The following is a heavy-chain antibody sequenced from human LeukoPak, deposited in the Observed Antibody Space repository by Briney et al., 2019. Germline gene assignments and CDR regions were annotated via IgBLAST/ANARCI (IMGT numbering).Heavy chain of an antibody. V-gene: IGHV3-21*01. CDR1: GFSFSDYS. Sequence: PGGSLRLSCTASGFSFSDYSINWVRQAPGKGLEWVSSISPRSSYRYYADSVKGRFTISRDNAKNSLNLQMNSLRAEDTAVYYCARGRGCSSMSCYPDYWGQGTLVTVSS. CDR2: ISPRSSYR. D-gene: IGHD2-2*01. CDR3: ARGRGCSSMSCYPDY. J-gene: IGHJ4*02.